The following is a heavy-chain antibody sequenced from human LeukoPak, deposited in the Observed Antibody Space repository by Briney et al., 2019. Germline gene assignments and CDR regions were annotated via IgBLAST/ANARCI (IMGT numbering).Heavy chain of an antibody. CDR3: AKGNGIAVGTDAFDI. J-gene: IGHJ3*02. D-gene: IGHD6-19*01. V-gene: IGHV3-9*01. CDR1: GFTFDDYA. Sequence: PGRSLRLSCAASGFTFDDYAMHWVRQAPGKGLEGVSGISWNSGSIGYADSVKGRFTISRDNAKNSLYLQMNSLRAEDTALYYCAKGNGIAVGTDAFDIWGQGTMVTVSS. CDR2: ISWNSGSI.